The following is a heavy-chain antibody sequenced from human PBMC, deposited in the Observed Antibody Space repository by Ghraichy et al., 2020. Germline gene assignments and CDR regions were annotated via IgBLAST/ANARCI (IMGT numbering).Heavy chain of an antibody. CDR1: GFTFSSYS. V-gene: IGHV3-21*01. CDR2: ISSSSSYI. CDR3: ARDRKSGYDAHWYFDL. D-gene: IGHD5-12*01. J-gene: IGHJ2*01. Sequence: GGSLRLSCAASGFTFSSYSMNWVRQAPGKGLEWVSSISSSSSYIYYADSVKGRFTISRDNAKNSLYLQMNSLRAEDTAVYYCARDRKSGYDAHWYFDLWGRGTLVTVSS.